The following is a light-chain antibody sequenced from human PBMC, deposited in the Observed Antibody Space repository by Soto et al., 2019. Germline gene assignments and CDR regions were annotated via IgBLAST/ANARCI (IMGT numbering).Light chain of an antibody. V-gene: IGLV2-8*01. CDR2: EVT. Sequence: QSALTQPPSASGSPGQSVTMSCTGTSSDVGGYNFVSWYQQHPGKAPKLMIYEVTKRASGVPDRFSGSKSGNTASLTVSGLQAEDEAFYYCPSYASSTNFVICGGGTKVTVL. CDR1: SSDVGGYNF. CDR3: PSYASSTNFVI. J-gene: IGLJ2*01.